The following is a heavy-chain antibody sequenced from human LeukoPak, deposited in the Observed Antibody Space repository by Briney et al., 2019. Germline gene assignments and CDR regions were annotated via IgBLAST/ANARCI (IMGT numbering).Heavy chain of an antibody. CDR2: IFHSGST. CDR3: ATGRYSSGWYYFDY. D-gene: IGHD6-19*01. CDR1: GGSVSSGSYY. V-gene: IGHV4-61*01. J-gene: IGHJ4*02. Sequence: PSETLSLTCTVSGGSVSSGSYYWSWVRQPPGKRLEWIGYIFHSGSTSYNPSLKSRVTISVDTSKNQFSLKLSSVTAADTAVYYCATGRYSSGWYYFDYWGRGTLVTVTS.